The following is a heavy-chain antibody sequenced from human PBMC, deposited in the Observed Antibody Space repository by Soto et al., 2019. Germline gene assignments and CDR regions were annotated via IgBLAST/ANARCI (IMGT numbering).Heavy chain of an antibody. Sequence: PSETLSRTCTVSGGSISSYYWSWIRQPPGKGLEWIGYIYYSGSTNYNPSLKSRVTISVDTSKNQFSLKLSSVTAADTAVYYCARDSSSGSSYYYYGMDVWGQGTTVTVSS. D-gene: IGHD1-26*01. J-gene: IGHJ6*02. CDR3: ARDSSSGSSYYYYGMDV. CDR1: GGSISSYY. CDR2: IYYSGST. V-gene: IGHV4-59*01.